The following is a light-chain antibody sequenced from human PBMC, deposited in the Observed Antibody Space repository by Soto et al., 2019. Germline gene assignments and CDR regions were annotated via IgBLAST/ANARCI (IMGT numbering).Light chain of an antibody. Sequence: EVVLTQSPATLSLSPGEAAALSCRASQSIRNYLAGYHQQPGQAPRLLIYATANSATGIPARFSGSGSGTDFTLIISSLQSEDSAVYYCQQYNSWLWTFGQGTKVGIK. CDR1: QSIRNY. J-gene: IGKJ1*01. CDR3: QQYNSWLWT. V-gene: IGKV3-11*01. CDR2: ATA.